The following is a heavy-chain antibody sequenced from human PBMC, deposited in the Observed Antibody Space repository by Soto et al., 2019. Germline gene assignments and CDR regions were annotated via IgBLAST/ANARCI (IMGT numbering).Heavy chain of an antibody. CDR2: IYYSGST. Sequence: SETLSLTCTVSGGSISSYYWSWIRQPPGKGLEWIGYIYYSGSTNYNPSLKSRVTISVDTSKNQFSLKLSSVTAADTAVYYCARRVHREADGAFDIWGQGTMVTV. J-gene: IGHJ3*02. D-gene: IGHD1-26*01. V-gene: IGHV4-59*08. CDR1: GGSISSYY. CDR3: ARRVHREADGAFDI.